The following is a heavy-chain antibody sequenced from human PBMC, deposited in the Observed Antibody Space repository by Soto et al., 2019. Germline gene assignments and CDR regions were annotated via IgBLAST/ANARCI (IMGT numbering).Heavy chain of an antibody. J-gene: IGHJ4*02. Sequence: SETLSLTCAVYGGSFSGYYWSWIRQPPGKGLEWIGEINHSGSTNYNPSLKSRVTISVDTSKNQFSLKLSSVTAEDTAVYYCAKLSGYYYDSSGYYQDYWGQGTLVTVSS. D-gene: IGHD3-22*01. CDR1: GGSFSGYY. CDR2: INHSGST. V-gene: IGHV4-34*01. CDR3: AKLSGYYYDSSGYYQDY.